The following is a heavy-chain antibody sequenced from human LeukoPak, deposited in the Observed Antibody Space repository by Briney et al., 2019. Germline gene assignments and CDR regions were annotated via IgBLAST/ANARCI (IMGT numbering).Heavy chain of an antibody. J-gene: IGHJ4*02. Sequence: GGSLRLSCAASGFTFSSYAMSRVRQAPGKGLEWVSAISGSGGSTYYADSVKGRFTISRDNSKNTLYLQMNSLRAEDTAVYYCAKDDVYYDSFDYWGQGTLVTVSS. V-gene: IGHV3-23*01. D-gene: IGHD3-22*01. CDR1: GFTFSSYA. CDR3: AKDDVYYDSFDY. CDR2: ISGSGGST.